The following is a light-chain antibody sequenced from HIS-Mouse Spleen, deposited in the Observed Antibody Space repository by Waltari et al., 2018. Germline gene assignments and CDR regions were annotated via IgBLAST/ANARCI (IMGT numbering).Light chain of an antibody. CDR1: QGISNY. Sequence: DIQMTQSPSSLSASVGDRVNITCRASQGISNYLAWYQQKPGKFLKLLIYAASTLQSGVPSRFSGSGSVTDFTLTISSLQPEDVATYYCQKYNSAPRTFGQGTKVEIK. V-gene: IGKV1-27*01. CDR2: AAS. J-gene: IGKJ1*01. CDR3: QKYNSAPRT.